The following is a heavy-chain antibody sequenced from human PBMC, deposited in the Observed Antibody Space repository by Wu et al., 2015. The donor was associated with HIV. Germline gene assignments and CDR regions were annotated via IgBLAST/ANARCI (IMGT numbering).Heavy chain of an antibody. Sequence: QVQLVQSGAEVKKLGASVMISCKASGYSFTRHKIHWLRQAPGQGLEWMGKMNSDGNGAYAQKFQDRITMTRDLSTTTVYMHLRRLKSEDTAVYLCARAYYYDSQTEPNANLGWYYLDYWGQGTLVTVSS. J-gene: IGHJ4*02. CDR1: GYSFTRHK. D-gene: IGHD3-22*01. V-gene: IGHV1-46*01. CDR3: ARAYYYDSQTEPNANLGWYYLDY. CDR2: MNSDGNGA.